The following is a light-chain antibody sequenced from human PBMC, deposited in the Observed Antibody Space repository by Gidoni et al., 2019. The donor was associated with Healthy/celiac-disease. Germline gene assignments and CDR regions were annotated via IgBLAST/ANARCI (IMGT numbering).Light chain of an antibody. Sequence: IKLNLSQSVLSASVGDRVTITCRDSHGISSYLAWYQQKPGKAPKLLIYAASTLQSGVPSRFSGSGSGTDFTLTISSLQPEDFATYYCQQLNSYPRTFGQGTKVEIK. J-gene: IGKJ1*01. CDR2: AAS. CDR1: HGISSY. CDR3: QQLNSYPRT. V-gene: IGKV1-9*01.